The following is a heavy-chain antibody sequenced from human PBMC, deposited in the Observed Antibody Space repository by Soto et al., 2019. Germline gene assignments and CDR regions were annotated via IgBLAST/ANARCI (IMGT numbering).Heavy chain of an antibody. Sequence: QVQLQESGPGLVKPSGTLSLTCAVSSGSISNDNWWSWVHQAPGKGLEWIGEIYHSGSTNYNPSLKSRVTISVDTSKNQFSLKLSSVTAADTAVYYCVGNGYYCLDHWGQGTLVTVSS. CDR2: IYHSGST. CDR3: VGNGYYCLDH. V-gene: IGHV4-4*02. D-gene: IGHD3-3*01. J-gene: IGHJ4*02. CDR1: SGSISNDNW.